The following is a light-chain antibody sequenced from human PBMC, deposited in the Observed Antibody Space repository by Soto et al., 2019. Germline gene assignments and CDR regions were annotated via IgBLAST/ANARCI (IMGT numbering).Light chain of an antibody. CDR2: LNSDGSH. Sequence: QSVLTQSPSASASLGASVKLTCTLSSGHSSYAIAWHQQQPEKGPRYLMKLNSDGSHSKGDGIPDRFSGSSSGAERYLTISSLQYDDEAVYYCQTWGIGTLVFGGGTKLTVL. CDR1: SGHSSYA. V-gene: IGLV4-69*01. CDR3: QTWGIGTLV. J-gene: IGLJ2*01.